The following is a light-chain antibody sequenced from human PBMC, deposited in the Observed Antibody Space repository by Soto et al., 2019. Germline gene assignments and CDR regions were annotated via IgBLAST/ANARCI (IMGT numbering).Light chain of an antibody. CDR3: SSYTSSFTVV. CDR1: SSDVGGYNY. Sequence: QSALTQPASVSGSPGQSITISCTGTSSDVGGYNYVSWYQQHPGKAPKLMIYEVSNWPSGVSNRFSGSKSGNTASLTISGLQAEDEADYYCSSYTSSFTVVFGGGTKVTVL. J-gene: IGLJ2*01. V-gene: IGLV2-14*01. CDR2: EVS.